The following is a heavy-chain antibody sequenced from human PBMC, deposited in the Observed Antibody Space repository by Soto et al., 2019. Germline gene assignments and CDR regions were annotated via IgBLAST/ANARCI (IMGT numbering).Heavy chain of an antibody. Sequence: PSETLSLTCTVSGGSISSSSYYWGWIRQPPGKGLEWIGSIYYSGSTYYNPSLKSRVTISVDTSKNQFSLKLSSVTAADTAVYYCARLNYGDYAVDYWGQGTLVTVS. CDR2: IYYSGST. D-gene: IGHD4-17*01. CDR3: ARLNYGDYAVDY. V-gene: IGHV4-39*01. CDR1: GGSISSSSYY. J-gene: IGHJ4*02.